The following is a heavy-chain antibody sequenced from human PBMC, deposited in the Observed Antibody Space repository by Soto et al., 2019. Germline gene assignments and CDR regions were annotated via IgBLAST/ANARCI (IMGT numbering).Heavy chain of an antibody. V-gene: IGHV3-72*01. Sequence: GSLRLACAAYGFTCSDYYMDWVRQAPGKGLEWVGRTRNKANSYTTEYAASVKGRFTVSRDESKNSLYLQMNSLKTEDTAVYYCDKVGGSSGWQYGVDVWGQGTTVTVYS. CDR2: TRNKANSYTT. J-gene: IGHJ6*02. CDR3: DKVGGSSGWQYGVDV. CDR1: GFTCSDYY. D-gene: IGHD6-19*01.